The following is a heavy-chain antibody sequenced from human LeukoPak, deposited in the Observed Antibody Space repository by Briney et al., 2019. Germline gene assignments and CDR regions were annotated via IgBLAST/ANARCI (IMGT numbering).Heavy chain of an antibody. CDR2: INPSGGST. CDR1: GYTFTSYF. CDR3: ARDVAWFDP. Sequence: ASVKVSCKASGYTFTSYFMHWVRQAPGQGLEWMGIINPSGGSTSYAQKFQGRVTITRDTSASTAYMELSSLRSEDTAVYYCARDVAWFDPWGQGTLVTVSS. J-gene: IGHJ5*02. V-gene: IGHV1-46*01.